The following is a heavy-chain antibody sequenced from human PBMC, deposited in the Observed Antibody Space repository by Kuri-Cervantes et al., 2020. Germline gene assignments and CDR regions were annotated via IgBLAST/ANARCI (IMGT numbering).Heavy chain of an antibody. Sequence: GGSLRLSCAASGFTFSSYSMNWVRQAPGKGLEWVSSISSSSSYIYYADSVKGRFTISRDNAKNSLYLQMNSLRAEDTAVYYCARPTRPDYYYYMDVWAKGPRSPSP. V-gene: IGHV3-21*01. CDR3: ARPTRPDYYYYMDV. CDR2: ISSSSSYI. D-gene: IGHD4-17*01. CDR1: GFTFSSYS. J-gene: IGHJ6*03.